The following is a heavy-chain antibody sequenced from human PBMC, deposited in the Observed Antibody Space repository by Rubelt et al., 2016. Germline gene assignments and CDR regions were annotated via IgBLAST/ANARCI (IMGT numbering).Heavy chain of an antibody. V-gene: IGHV7-4-1*02. J-gene: IGHJ4*02. D-gene: IGHD1-14*01. CDR2: INTNTGNP. CDR1: GYSFAGYY. CDR3: ARLWWGDSGTDY. Sequence: QVHLVQSGAEVKKPGASVKVSCKASGYSFAGYYMHWVRQAPGQGLEWMGFINTNTGNPTYAQGFRGRYVFSLDTSVSTAYLQISSLKADDTAVYYWARLWWGDSGTDYWGQGTLVSVSS.